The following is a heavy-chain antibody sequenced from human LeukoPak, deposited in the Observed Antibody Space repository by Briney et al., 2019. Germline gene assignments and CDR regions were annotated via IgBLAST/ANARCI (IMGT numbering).Heavy chain of an antibody. CDR2: ISGSGGST. CDR3: AKVYDSSGYYYGNKQLTNAFDI. J-gene: IGHJ3*02. V-gene: IGHV3-23*01. Sequence: GGSLRLSCAASGFTFSTYTMAWVRQAPGKGLEWVSAISGSGGSTYYADSVKGRFTISRDNSKNTLYLQMNSLRAEDTAVYYCAKVYDSSGYYYGNKQLTNAFDIWGQGTMVTVSS. D-gene: IGHD3-22*01. CDR1: GFTFSTYT.